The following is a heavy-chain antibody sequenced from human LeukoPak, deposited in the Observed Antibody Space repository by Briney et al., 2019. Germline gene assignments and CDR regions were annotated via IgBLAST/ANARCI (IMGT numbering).Heavy chain of an antibody. CDR1: GFTFSSYG. D-gene: IGHD2-2*01. J-gene: IGHJ6*02. CDR2: ISYDGSNK. V-gene: IGHV3-30*18. Sequence: GGSLRLSCAASGFTFSSYGMHWVRQAPGKGLEWEAVISYDGSNKYYADSVKGRFTISRDNSKNTLYLQMNSLRAEDTAVYYCAKDRTAMLNYYYGMDVWGQGTTVTVSS. CDR3: AKDRTAMLNYYYGMDV.